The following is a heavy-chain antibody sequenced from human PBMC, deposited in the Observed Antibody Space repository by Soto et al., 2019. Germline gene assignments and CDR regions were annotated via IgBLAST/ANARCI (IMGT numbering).Heavy chain of an antibody. V-gene: IGHV4-34*01. CDR1: GGSFSGYY. J-gene: IGHJ6*02. CDR2: INHSGST. CDR3: ARGPLLGGYYYYYSGMDV. D-gene: IGHD2-15*01. Sequence: PSETLSLTCAVYGGSFSGYYWSWIRQPPGKGLEWIGEINHSGSTNYNPSLKSRVTISVDTSKNQFSLKLSSVTAADTAVYYCARGPLLGGYYYYYSGMDVCGQGTTVTVYS.